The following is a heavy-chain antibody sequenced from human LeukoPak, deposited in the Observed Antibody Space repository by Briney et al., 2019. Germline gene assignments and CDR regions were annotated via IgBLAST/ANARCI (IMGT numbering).Heavy chain of an antibody. CDR3: ARAHHRRVYDYVWGSYPY. J-gene: IGHJ4*02. V-gene: IGHV3-21*01. CDR1: GFTFSYYS. CDR2: ISNSSNYI. D-gene: IGHD3-16*02. Sequence: PGGSLRLSCAASGFTFSYYSMNWVRQAPGKGLEWVSSISNSSNYIYYADSMKGRFTISRDNAKNSLYLQMNSLRAEDTAVYYCARAHHRRVYDYVWGSYPYWGQGTLVTVSS.